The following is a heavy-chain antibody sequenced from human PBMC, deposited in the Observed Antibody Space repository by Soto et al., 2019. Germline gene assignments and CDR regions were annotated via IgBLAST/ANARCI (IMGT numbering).Heavy chain of an antibody. Sequence: QITLKESGPTLVRPTQTLTLTCTFSGFSLSTSGVGVGWIRQPPGKALEWLALIYWDDDKRYSPSLKSRLTITKHTSTNQVVLTMTKMDPVDTATYYCAHSRCGGDCLQSYSSHYYYGMDVWGQGTKVTVSS. CDR2: IYWDDDK. V-gene: IGHV2-5*02. D-gene: IGHD2-21*02. J-gene: IGHJ6*02. CDR1: GFSLSTSGVG. CDR3: AHSRCGGDCLQSYSSHYYYGMDV.